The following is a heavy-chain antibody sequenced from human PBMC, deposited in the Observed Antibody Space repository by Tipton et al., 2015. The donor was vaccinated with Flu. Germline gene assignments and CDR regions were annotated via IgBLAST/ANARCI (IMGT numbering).Heavy chain of an antibody. CDR2: IKSKTDGGTT. CDR1: GFTFSNAW. D-gene: IGHD3-9*01. J-gene: IGHJ6*02. V-gene: IGHV3-15*01. Sequence: SLRLSCAASGFTFSNAWMSWVRQAPGKGLEWVGRIKSKTDGGTTDYAAPVKGRFTISRDDSKNTLYLQMNSLKTEDTAVYYCTTDWSDILTGLYYGMDVWGQGTTVTVSS. CDR3: TTDWSDILTGLYYGMDV.